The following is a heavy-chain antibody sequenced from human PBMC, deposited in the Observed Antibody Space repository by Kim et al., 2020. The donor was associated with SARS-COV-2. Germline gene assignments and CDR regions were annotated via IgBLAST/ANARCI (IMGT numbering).Heavy chain of an antibody. CDR3: AKDLLGSSGWLRMDWFDP. D-gene: IGHD6-19*01. CDR1: GFTFSSYA. J-gene: IGHJ5*02. V-gene: IGHV3-23*01. Sequence: GGSLRLSCAASGFTFSSYAMSWVRQAPGKGLEWVSAISGSGGSTYYADSVKGRFTISRDNSKNTLYLQMNSLRAEDTAVYYCAKDLLGSSGWLRMDWFDPWGQGTLVTVSS. CDR2: ISGSGGST.